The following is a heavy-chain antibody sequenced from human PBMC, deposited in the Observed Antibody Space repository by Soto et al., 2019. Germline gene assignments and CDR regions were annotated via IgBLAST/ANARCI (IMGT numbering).Heavy chain of an antibody. CDR2: IYHSGST. V-gene: IGHV4-30-2*01. J-gene: IGHJ4*02. D-gene: IGHD3-22*01. CDR3: GLSYYDSSGYYDY. CDR1: GGSISSGGYS. Sequence: LSLTCAVSGGSISSGGYSWSWIRQPPGKGLEWIGYIYHSGSTYYKSSLKSRLTISVDRSKNQFSLKLSSVTAADTAVYYCGLSYYDSSGYYDYWGQGTLVTVSS.